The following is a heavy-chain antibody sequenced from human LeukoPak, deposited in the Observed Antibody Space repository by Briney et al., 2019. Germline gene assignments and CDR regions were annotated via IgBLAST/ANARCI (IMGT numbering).Heavy chain of an antibody. Sequence: GGSLRLSCAASGFTFSSYAMSWVRQAPGKGLEWVSVIYYSGNTYYTDSVRGRFTISADNFKNTVYLQMNSLRAEDTAMYYCARGGITVVRGVPRKNDAFDIWGQGTMVTVSS. J-gene: IGHJ3*02. V-gene: IGHV3-66*01. CDR2: IYYSGNT. D-gene: IGHD3-10*01. CDR1: GFTFSSYA. CDR3: ARGGITVVRGVPRKNDAFDI.